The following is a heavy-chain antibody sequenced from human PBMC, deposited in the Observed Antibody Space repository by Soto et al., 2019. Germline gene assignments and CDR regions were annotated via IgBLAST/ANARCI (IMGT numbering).Heavy chain of an antibody. V-gene: IGHV3-23*01. Sequence: LRLSCAASGFPCGSYDMTWVRQAPGKGLEWVSTILVDGRTFYVDSVKGRFTISRDNSRNTVYLQMNSLTAGDTALYYCAKATATGGGAFDFCGQGTMVTVSS. CDR3: AKATATGGGAFDF. J-gene: IGHJ3*01. CDR2: ILVDGRT. D-gene: IGHD2-8*02. CDR1: GFPCGSYD.